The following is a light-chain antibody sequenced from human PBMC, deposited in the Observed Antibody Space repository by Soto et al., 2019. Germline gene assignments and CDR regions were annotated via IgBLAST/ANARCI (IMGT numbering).Light chain of an antibody. J-gene: IGLJ2*01. CDR2: DVN. Sequence: QSALTQPPSASGSPGQSVTISCTGTPSDVGGSNSVSWYQQHPGKAPNLMIYDVNKRPSGVPDRFSGSKSGNTASLTVSGLQAADEAYYFCSSYAPSDVVFGGGTTLTVL. CDR1: PSDVGGSNS. V-gene: IGLV2-8*01. CDR3: SSYAPSDVV.